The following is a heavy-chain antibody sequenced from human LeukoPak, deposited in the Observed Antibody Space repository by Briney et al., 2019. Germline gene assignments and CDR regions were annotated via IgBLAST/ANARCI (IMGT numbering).Heavy chain of an antibody. J-gene: IGHJ4*02. CDR3: ARAPDGDYGDYVAPYFDY. Sequence: GGALQTSWKGAGYHFTSYWIGGGRQVPGKGLEGMGINYPGECDTRYSPSFQGQVTISADKSISTAYLQWSSLKASDTAMYYCARAPDGDYGDYVAPYFDYWGQGTLVTVSS. V-gene: IGHV5-51*01. D-gene: IGHD4-17*01. CDR2: NYPGECDT. CDR1: GYHFTSYW.